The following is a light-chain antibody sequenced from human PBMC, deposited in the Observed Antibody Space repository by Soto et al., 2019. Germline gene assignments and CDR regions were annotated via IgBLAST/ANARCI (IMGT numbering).Light chain of an antibody. CDR3: QQYGSSPPYT. CDR2: GAS. CDR1: QSFSRSY. J-gene: IGKJ2*01. V-gene: IGKV3-20*01. Sequence: EILLTQSPGTLSLSTGERATLSCRASQSFSRSYLAWFQQKPGQAPRLLIYGASTRATGIPDRFSGSGSGTDFTLTISRLEPEDFAVYYCQQYGSSPPYTFGQGTKVDI.